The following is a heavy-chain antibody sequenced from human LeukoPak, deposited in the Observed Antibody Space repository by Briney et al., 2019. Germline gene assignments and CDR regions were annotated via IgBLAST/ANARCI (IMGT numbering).Heavy chain of an antibody. CDR3: ARKGPEHLPTYFDH. D-gene: IGHD2-21*01. J-gene: IGHJ4*02. Sequence: SETLSLTCIVSGGSISSTVSYWGWVRQPPGQGLEWIGYIWPSGSTNYNPSLSGRVAISLDKSRNHFTLMVTAVTAADTAFYYCARKGPEHLPTYFDHWGRGILVTVSS. V-gene: IGHV4-61*05. CDR1: GGSISSTVSY. CDR2: IWPSGST.